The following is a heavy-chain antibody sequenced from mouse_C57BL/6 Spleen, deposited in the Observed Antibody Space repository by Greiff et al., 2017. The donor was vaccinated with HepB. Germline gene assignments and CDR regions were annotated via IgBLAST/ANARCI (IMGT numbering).Heavy chain of an antibody. CDR2: IYPRSGNT. J-gene: IGHJ3*01. CDR1: GYTFTSYG. D-gene: IGHD2-13*01. CDR3: ARLGTTEAY. Sequence: VKLVESGAELARPGASVKLSCKASGYTFTSYGISWVKQRTGQGLEWIGEIYPRSGNTYYNEKFKGKATLTEDKSSSTAYMELRSLTSEDSEVYFCARLGTTEAYWGQGTLLTVSA. V-gene: IGHV1-81*01.